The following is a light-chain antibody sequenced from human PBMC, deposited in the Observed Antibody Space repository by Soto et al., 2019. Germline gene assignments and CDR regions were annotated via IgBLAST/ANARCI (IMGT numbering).Light chain of an antibody. CDR3: QQYNSYSL. CDR1: QSISSW. V-gene: IGKV1-5*01. J-gene: IGKJ1*01. CDR2: DAS. Sequence: DIQMTQSPSTLSASVGDRVTITCRASQSISSWLAWYQQKPGKAPKLLIYDASSLESGVPSRFSGSGSGTEITLTISSLQPDDFATYYCQQYNSYSLFGQGTKVEIK.